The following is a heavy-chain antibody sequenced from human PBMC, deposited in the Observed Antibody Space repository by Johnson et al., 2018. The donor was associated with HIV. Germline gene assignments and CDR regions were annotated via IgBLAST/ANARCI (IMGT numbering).Heavy chain of an antibody. J-gene: IGHJ3*02. CDR2: ISYDGDNK. Sequence: VQLVESGGGVVQPGRSLRLSCAASGFTFSSYAMHWVRQAPGKGLDWVAVISYDGDNKYFADSVKGRFTISRDNSKNSLYLQMNSLRAEDTAVYYCAREQWADAFDIWGQGTMVTVSS. CDR3: AREQWADAFDI. V-gene: IGHV3-30-3*01. D-gene: IGHD6-19*01. CDR1: GFTFSSYA.